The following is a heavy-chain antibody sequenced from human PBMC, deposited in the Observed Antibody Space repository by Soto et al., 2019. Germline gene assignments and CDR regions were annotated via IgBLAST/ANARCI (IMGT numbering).Heavy chain of an antibody. CDR3: ARSNGDDADY. V-gene: IGHV4-59*01. CDR2: IYYSGST. D-gene: IGHD4-17*01. J-gene: IGHJ4*02. Sequence: PPGKGLEWIGYIYYSGSTNYNPSLKSRGTISVDTSKNQFSLKRSSVTAADTAVYYCARSNGDDADYRSQGTPVPVS.